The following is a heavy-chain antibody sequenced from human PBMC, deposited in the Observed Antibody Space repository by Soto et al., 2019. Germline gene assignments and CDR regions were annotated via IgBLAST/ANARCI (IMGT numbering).Heavy chain of an antibody. V-gene: IGHV3-13*01. J-gene: IGHJ2*01. CDR3: ARVNCSSTSCYAGRYFDL. CDR2: IGTAGDT. CDR1: GFTFSSYD. Sequence: EVQLVESGGGLVQPGGSLRLSCAASGFTFSSYDMHWVRQATGKGLEWVSAIGTAGDTYYPGSVKGRFTISRENAKNSLYLQMNSLRAEDTAEYYCARVNCSSTSCYAGRYFDLWGRGTLVTVSS. D-gene: IGHD2-2*01.